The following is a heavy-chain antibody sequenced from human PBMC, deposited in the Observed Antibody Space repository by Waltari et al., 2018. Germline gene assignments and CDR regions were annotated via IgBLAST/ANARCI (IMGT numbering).Heavy chain of an antibody. V-gene: IGHV3-48*01. CDR3: ARDLYSSGWYSFQTYYYYGMDV. J-gene: IGHJ6*02. CDR1: GFTFSSYS. CDR2: ISSSSSTI. D-gene: IGHD6-19*01. Sequence: EVQLVESGGGLVQPGGSLRLSCAASGFTFSSYSMNWVRQAPGKGLEWVSYISSSSSTIYYADSVKGRFTISRDNAKNSLYLQMNSLRAEDTAVYYCARDLYSSGWYSFQTYYYYGMDVWGQGTTVTVSS.